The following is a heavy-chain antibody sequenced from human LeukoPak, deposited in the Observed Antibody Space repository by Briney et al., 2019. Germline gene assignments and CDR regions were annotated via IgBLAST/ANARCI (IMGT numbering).Heavy chain of an antibody. Sequence: ASVKVSCKASGYTFTGYYMHWVRQAPGQGLEWMGWINPNSGGTNYAQKFQGRVTMTRDTSISTAYMELSRLRSDDTAVYYCARTYCSSTSCYRGFDYWGQGTLVTVSS. CDR2: INPNSGGT. V-gene: IGHV1-2*02. D-gene: IGHD2-2*02. CDR1: GYTFTGYY. CDR3: ARTYCSSTSCYRGFDY. J-gene: IGHJ4*02.